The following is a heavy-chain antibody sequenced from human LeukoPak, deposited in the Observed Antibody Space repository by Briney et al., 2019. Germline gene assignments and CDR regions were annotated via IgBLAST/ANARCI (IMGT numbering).Heavy chain of an antibody. CDR1: GYPFTGYY. CDR3: AREGLSSSTWHICDS. D-gene: IGHD6-13*01. Sequence: ASVKVSCKASGYPFTGYYIHWVRQAPGQGLEWMGWINPDSGGTHYAQKFQGRVSMTRDTSITTAYMELSGLEIDDTALYYCAREGLSSSTWHICDSWGQGALVTVSS. CDR2: INPDSGGT. V-gene: IGHV1-2*02. J-gene: IGHJ4*02.